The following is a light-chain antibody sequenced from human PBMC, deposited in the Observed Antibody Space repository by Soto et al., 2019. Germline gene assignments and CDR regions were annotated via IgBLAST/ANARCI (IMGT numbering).Light chain of an antibody. V-gene: IGKV1-5*03. CDR2: EAS. J-gene: IGKJ1*01. Sequence: DIQMTRSPSTLSASVGDRVTITCRASQTISSWLAWYQQKPGKAPKLLIYEASSSEVGVPPRFSGSGFGTEFTLTISSLQPDDFATYYCQYYKEYSTFGQGTRLEIK. CDR3: QYYKEYST. CDR1: QTISSW.